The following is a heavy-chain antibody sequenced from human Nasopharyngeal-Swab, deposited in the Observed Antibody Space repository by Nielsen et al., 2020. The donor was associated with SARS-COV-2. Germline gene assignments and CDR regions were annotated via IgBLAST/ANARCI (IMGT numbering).Heavy chain of an antibody. CDR1: GFTFSSYS. CDR2: ISSSSSYI. J-gene: IGHJ5*02. CDR3: ARAAFGGYSYNWSDP. V-gene: IGHV3-21*01. D-gene: IGHD5-18*01. Sequence: GESLKISCAASGFTFSSYSMNWVRQAPGKGLEWVSSISSSSSYIYYADSVKGRFTISRDNAKNSLYLQMNSLRAEDTAVYYCARAAFGGYSYNWSDPWGQGTLVTVSS.